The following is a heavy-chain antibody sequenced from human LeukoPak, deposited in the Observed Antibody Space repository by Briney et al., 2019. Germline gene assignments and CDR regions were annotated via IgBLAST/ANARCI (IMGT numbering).Heavy chain of an antibody. J-gene: IGHJ5*02. Sequence: PSETLSLTCTVSGGSISSYYWSWIRQPPGKGLEWIGYICYSGSTNYNPSLKSRVTISVDTSKNQFSLKLSSVTAADTAVYYCARARIAVAGYWFDPWGQGTLVTVSS. CDR2: ICYSGST. CDR1: GGSISSYY. CDR3: ARARIAVAGYWFDP. D-gene: IGHD6-19*01. V-gene: IGHV4-59*01.